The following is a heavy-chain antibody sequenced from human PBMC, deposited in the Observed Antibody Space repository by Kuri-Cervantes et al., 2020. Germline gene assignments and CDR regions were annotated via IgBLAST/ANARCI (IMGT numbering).Heavy chain of an antibody. Sequence: GESLKISCAASGFTFSSYWMSWVRQAPGKGLEWVANIKQDGSEKYYVDSVKGRFTISRDNAKNSLYLQMNSLRVEDTAVYYCARGYPYDIGGNWGQGTLVTVSS. J-gene: IGHJ4*02. CDR3: ARGYPYDIGGN. CDR1: GFTFSSYW. V-gene: IGHV3-7*04. CDR2: IKQDGSEK. D-gene: IGHD4-23*01.